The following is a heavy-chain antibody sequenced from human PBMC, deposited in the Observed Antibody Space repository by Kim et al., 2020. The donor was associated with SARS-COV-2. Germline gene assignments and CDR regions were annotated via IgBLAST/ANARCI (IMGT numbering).Heavy chain of an antibody. CDR2: INPNSGGT. V-gene: IGHV1-2*06. CDR3: ARAGAGTKGYYYYGMDV. Sequence: ASVKVSCKASGYTFTGYYMHWVRQAPGQGLEWMGRINPNSGGTNYAQKFQGRVTMTRDTSISTAYMELSRLRSDDTAVYYCARAGAGTKGYYYYGMDVWGQGTTVTVSS. D-gene: IGHD6-13*01. CDR1: GYTFTGYY. J-gene: IGHJ6*02.